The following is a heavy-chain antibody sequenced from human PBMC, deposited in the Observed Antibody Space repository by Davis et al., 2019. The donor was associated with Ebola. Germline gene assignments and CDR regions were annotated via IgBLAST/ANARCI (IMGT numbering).Heavy chain of an antibody. CDR3: ARHYVYDYYMGLDV. V-gene: IGHV3-66*02. J-gene: IGHJ6*02. CDR1: GFTFSSYA. D-gene: IGHD3-16*01. CDR2: IYSGGST. Sequence: GESLKISCAASGFTFSSYAMSWVRQAPGKGLEWVSVIYSGGSTYYADSVKGRFTISRHNSKNTLYLQMNSLRAEDTAVYYCARHYVYDYYMGLDVWGQGTTVTVSS.